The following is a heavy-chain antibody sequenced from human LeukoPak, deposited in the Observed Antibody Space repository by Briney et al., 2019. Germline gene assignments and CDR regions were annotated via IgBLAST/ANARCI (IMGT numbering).Heavy chain of an antibody. J-gene: IGHJ4*02. CDR3: TTDPHSGYCSGVSCYPYDC. Sequence: GGSLRLSCAASGFSFNDAWMSWVRQAPGKGLEWVGRIKSDTDGETTDYAAPVKGRFTISRDDSRNTLYLQMTTLKTEDTALYYCTTDPHSGYCSGVSCYPYDCWGQGTLVTVSS. CDR2: IKSDTDGETT. V-gene: IGHV3-15*01. CDR1: GFSFNDAW. D-gene: IGHD2-15*01.